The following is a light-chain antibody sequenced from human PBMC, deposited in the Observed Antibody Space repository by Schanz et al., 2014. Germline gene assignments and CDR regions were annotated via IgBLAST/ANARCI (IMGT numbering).Light chain of an antibody. CDR2: AAS. CDR1: EPVGSDY. V-gene: IGKV3-20*01. Sequence: PGEGVTLSCRASEPVGSDYVAWYQQKPDQAPRLLIDAASTRVTGVPDRFRGSGSVTKFTPTISSLEPEDSAVYYCHQYGTSWWTFGQGTKVEVK. J-gene: IGKJ1*01. CDR3: HQYGTSWWT.